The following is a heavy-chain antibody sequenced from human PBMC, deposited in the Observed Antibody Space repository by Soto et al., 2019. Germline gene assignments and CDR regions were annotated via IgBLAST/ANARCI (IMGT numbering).Heavy chain of an antibody. CDR2: IWYDGSNK. J-gene: IGHJ4*02. CDR1: GFTFSSYG. V-gene: IGHV3-30*02. Sequence: GGSLRLSCAASGFTFSSYGMHWVRQAPGKGLEWVAVIWYDGSNKYYADSVKGRFTISRDNSKNTLYLQMNSLRAEDTAVYYCAVGRPTFSFDYWGQGTLVTVSS. D-gene: IGHD1-26*01. CDR3: AVGRPTFSFDY.